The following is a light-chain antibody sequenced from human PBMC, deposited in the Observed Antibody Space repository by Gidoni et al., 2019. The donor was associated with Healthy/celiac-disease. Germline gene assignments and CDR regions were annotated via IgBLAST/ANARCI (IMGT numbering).Light chain of an antibody. CDR2: DAS. Sequence: DIQMTQSPSSLSASVGDSVILTCQASQDISNYLNWYQQKPGKAPKLLIYDASNLETGVPSRFSGSGSGTDFTFTISSLQPEDIATYYCQQYDNLPPFTFGPGTKVDIK. V-gene: IGKV1-33*01. J-gene: IGKJ3*01. CDR3: QQYDNLPPFT. CDR1: QDISNY.